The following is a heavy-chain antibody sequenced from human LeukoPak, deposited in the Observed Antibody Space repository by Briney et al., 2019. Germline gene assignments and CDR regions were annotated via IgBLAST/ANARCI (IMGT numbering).Heavy chain of an antibody. J-gene: IGHJ3*02. CDR3: ARDLEDSSPFGAFDM. V-gene: IGHV3-7*01. D-gene: IGHD3-22*01. Sequence: GGSLRLSCAASGFTFSSHWMSWVRQAPGKGLEWVANIKHDGSEKYYVGSVKGRLTISRDNSKNTPYLQMNSLRAEDTAVYYCARDLEDSSPFGAFDMWGQGTMVTVSS. CDR1: GFTFSSHW. CDR2: IKHDGSEK.